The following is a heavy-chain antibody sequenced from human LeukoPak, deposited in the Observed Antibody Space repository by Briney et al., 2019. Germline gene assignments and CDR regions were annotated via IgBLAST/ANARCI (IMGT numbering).Heavy chain of an antibody. Sequence: GGSLRLSCAASGFTFDDYAMHWVRQAPGKGPEWVSLISWDGGSTYYADSVKGRFTISRDNSKNSLYLQMNSLRAEDTALYYCAKDWDYDSSGYPDYWGQGTLVTVSS. CDR3: AKDWDYDSSGYPDY. CDR1: GFTFDDYA. CDR2: ISWDGGST. V-gene: IGHV3-43D*03. D-gene: IGHD3-22*01. J-gene: IGHJ4*02.